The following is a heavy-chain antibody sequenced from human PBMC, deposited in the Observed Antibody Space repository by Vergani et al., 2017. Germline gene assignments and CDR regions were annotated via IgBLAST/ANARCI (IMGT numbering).Heavy chain of an antibody. Sequence: EVQLVESGGGLVKPGGSLRLSCAASGFTFSSYSMNWVRQAPGKGLEWVSSISSSSSYIYYADSVKGRFTISRDNAKNSLYLQMNSLRAEDTAVYYCARRYSYGTWGRYYYYMDVWGKGTTVTVSS. CDR3: ARRYSYGTWGRYYYYMDV. V-gene: IGHV3-21*04. CDR2: ISSSSSYI. J-gene: IGHJ6*03. CDR1: GFTFSSYS. D-gene: IGHD5-18*01.